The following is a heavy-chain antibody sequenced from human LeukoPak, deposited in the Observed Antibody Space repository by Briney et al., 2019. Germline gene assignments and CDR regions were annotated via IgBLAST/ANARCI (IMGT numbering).Heavy chain of an antibody. CDR2: INPDGTVT. V-gene: IGHV3-74*01. CDR3: VRDSPSGFFDL. J-gene: IGHJ2*01. Sequence: RSGGSLRLSCAASGFTFNTYWMHWVRHAPGKGLVWVSPINPDGTVTTYADSVKGRFTISRDNAKNTLYLQMNSLKAEDTAVYYCVRDSPSGFFDLWGRGTLVTVSS. CDR1: GFTFNTYW. D-gene: IGHD6-19*01.